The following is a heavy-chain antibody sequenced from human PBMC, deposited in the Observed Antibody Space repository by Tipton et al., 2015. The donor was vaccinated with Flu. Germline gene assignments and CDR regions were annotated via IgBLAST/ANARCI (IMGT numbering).Heavy chain of an antibody. V-gene: IGHV4-39*07. D-gene: IGHD3-10*01. Sequence: LRLSCTVSGGSISTSGYFWGWIRQPPGKGLEWIGSVYYSGGTHHNPSLKSRVSISGDTSKNQFSLKLTYVTAADTAVYFCARIIRITMIRGLRDPYYFDYWGQGMLVTVFS. CDR3: ARIIRITMIRGLRDPYYFDY. CDR1: GGSISTSGYF. CDR2: VYYSGGT. J-gene: IGHJ4*02.